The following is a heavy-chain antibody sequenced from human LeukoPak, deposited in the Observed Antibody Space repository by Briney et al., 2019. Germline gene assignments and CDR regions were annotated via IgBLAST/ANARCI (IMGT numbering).Heavy chain of an antibody. CDR1: GGSVSSYY. J-gene: IGHJ4*02. V-gene: IGHV4-59*02. CDR3: ARDLGFWSGPDY. Sequence: SETLSLTCTVSGGSVSSYYWSWIRRPPGRGLEWIAYLSHSGSSDSNPSLTSRVTTLVDTSKNQFSLGLSSVTAADTAVYYCARDLGFWSGPDYWGQGTLVTVSS. D-gene: IGHD3-3*01. CDR2: LSHSGSS.